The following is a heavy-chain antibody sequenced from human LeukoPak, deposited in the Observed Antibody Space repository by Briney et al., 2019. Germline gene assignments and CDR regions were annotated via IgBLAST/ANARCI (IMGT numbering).Heavy chain of an antibody. J-gene: IGHJ6*03. Sequence: GGSLRLSCAASGFTFNTYGMSWVRQAPGKGLEWVSGISGSGGATYYADSVKGRFTISRDNSKSTLYIQMNSLRAEDTAVYYCARAPPYYYFYMDVWGKGTTVTVSS. V-gene: IGHV3-23*01. CDR2: ISGSGGAT. CDR1: GFTFNTYG. CDR3: ARAPPYYYFYMDV.